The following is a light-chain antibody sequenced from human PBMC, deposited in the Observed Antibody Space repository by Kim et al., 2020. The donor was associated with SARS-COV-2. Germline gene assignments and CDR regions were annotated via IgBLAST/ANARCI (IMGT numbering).Light chain of an antibody. Sequence: QSALTQPPSVSASPGQSIAISCSGTSSDVGGYNYVSWFQQHPGKAPKLMIYDVSKRPSGVSNRFSGSKSGNTASLTISGLQAEDEADYYCISYTNTNTLVFGGGTQLTVL. CDR2: DVS. V-gene: IGLV2-14*01. CDR1: SSDVGGYNY. J-gene: IGLJ2*01. CDR3: ISYTNTNTLV.